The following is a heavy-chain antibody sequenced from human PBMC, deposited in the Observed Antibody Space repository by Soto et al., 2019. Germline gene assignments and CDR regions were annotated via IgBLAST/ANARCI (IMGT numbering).Heavy chain of an antibody. Sequence: PGGSLRLSCAASGFTFSSYAMHWVRQAPGKGLEWVAVISYDGSNKYYADSVKGRFTISRDNSKNTLYLQMNSLRAEDTAVYYCATGPYFLTGYWGQGTLVTVSS. V-gene: IGHV3-30-3*01. J-gene: IGHJ4*02. CDR2: ISYDGSNK. CDR3: ATGPYFLTGY. D-gene: IGHD3-9*01. CDR1: GFTFSSYA.